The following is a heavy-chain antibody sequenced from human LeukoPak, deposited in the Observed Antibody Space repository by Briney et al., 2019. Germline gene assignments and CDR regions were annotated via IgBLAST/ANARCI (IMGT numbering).Heavy chain of an antibody. D-gene: IGHD1-1*01. CDR2: ISSSSSYI. Sequence: GGSLRLSCTASGFTFGDYAMTWVRQAPGKGLEWVSSISSSSSYIYYADSLKGRFTISRDNSKNTLYLQMNSLRPEDTAVYYCACRTRWPQVAIDYWGQGTLVTVSS. CDR1: GFTFGDYA. CDR3: ACRTRWPQVAIDY. J-gene: IGHJ4*02. V-gene: IGHV3-21*01.